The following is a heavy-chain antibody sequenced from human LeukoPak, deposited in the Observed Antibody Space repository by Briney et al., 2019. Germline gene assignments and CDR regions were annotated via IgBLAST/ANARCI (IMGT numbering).Heavy chain of an antibody. J-gene: IGHJ5*02. CDR1: GGTFSSYA. Sequence: SVKVSCKASGGTFSSYAISWVRQAPGQGLEWMGRIIPTVGIANYAQKFQGRVTITADKSTSTAYMELSSLRSEDTAVYYCARDRPYDDSSGYIRYNWFDPWGQGTLVTVSS. V-gene: IGHV1-69*04. D-gene: IGHD3-22*01. CDR3: ARDRPYDDSSGYIRYNWFDP. CDR2: IIPTVGIA.